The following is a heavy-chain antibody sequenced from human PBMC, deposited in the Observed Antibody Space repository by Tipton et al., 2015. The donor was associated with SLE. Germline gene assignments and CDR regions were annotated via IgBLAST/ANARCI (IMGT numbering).Heavy chain of an antibody. CDR1: GGSISSYY. Sequence: LRLSCTVSGGSISSYYWSWIRQPPGKGLEWIGYIYYSGSTNYNPSLKSRVTISVDTSKNQFSLRLSSVTTADTAVYYCARGARGNSYGSDEDFDYWGQGTLVTVSS. CDR3: ARGARGNSYGSDEDFDY. J-gene: IGHJ4*02. CDR2: IYYSGST. D-gene: IGHD5-18*01. V-gene: IGHV4-59*01.